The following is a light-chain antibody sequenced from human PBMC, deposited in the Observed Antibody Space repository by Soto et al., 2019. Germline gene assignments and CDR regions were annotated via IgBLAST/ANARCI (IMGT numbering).Light chain of an antibody. J-gene: IGKJ4*01. CDR3: QQRYSTPLT. CDR1: QSISNA. Sequence: DIQMTQSPSSPSASVGDRVTITCRASQSISNALNWYQQKPGKAPKVLICAASNLQSGVPSRFSGSGSGTDFTFTISSLQPEDFATYSCQQRYSTPLTFGGGTKWIS. V-gene: IGKV1-39*01. CDR2: AAS.